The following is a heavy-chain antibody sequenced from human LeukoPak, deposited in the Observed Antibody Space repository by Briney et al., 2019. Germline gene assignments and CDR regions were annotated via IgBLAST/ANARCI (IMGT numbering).Heavy chain of an antibody. CDR3: ARDDYGDVDY. CDR2: IWYDGSNK. CDR1: GFTFSSYW. D-gene: IGHD4-17*01. V-gene: IGHV3-33*08. J-gene: IGHJ4*02. Sequence: PGGSLRLSCGASGFTFSSYWMHWVRQAPGKGLEWVAVIWYDGSNKYYADSVKGRFTISRDNSKNTLYLQMNSLRAEDTAVYYCARDDYGDVDYWGQGTLVTVSS.